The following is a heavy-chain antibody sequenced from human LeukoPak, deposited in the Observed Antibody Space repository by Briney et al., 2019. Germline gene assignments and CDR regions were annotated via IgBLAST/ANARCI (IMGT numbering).Heavy chain of an antibody. D-gene: IGHD5-24*01. V-gene: IGHV1-2*02. CDR3: ARDNSVRDEAWWFYP. Sequence: ASVKVSCKASGYTFTGYYMHWMRQAPGQGLEWMGWINPNSGGTKYAQKFQGRVTMTRDTSISTDYLELSSLRSEDTAVYYCARDNSVRDEAWWFYPWGQGTLVTVSS. CDR2: INPNSGGT. CDR1: GYTFTGYY. J-gene: IGHJ5*02.